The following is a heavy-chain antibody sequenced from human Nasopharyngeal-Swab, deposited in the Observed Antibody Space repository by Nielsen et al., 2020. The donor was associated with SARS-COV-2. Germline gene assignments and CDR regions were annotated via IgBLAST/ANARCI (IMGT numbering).Heavy chain of an antibody. CDR1: GGSISSFY. V-gene: IGHV4-59*01. CDR2: VYYTGST. Sequence: SETPSLTCTVSGGSISSFYWTWMRQPPGKGLEWIGYVYYTGSTRYNPSLKSRLTISVDTSKNQFSLKLTYMTAADTAVYFCARAPHYTSGWYQFDTWGQGTLVSVSS. CDR3: ARAPHYTSGWYQFDT. D-gene: IGHD6-19*01. J-gene: IGHJ5*02.